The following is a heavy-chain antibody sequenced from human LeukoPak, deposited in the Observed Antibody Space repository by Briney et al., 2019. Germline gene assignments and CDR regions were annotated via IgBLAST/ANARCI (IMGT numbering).Heavy chain of an antibody. V-gene: IGHV4-59*01. CDR3: ARVFRAARSLWYYYYMDV. CDR1: GGSIDSYY. J-gene: IGHJ6*03. CDR2: IYYTGST. Sequence: PSETLSLTCTVSGGSIDSYYWSWIRQPPGKGLEWIGYIYYTGSTEYHPSLKSRVTISVDTSKNQFSLKLSSVTAADTAVYYCARVFRAARSLWYYYYMDVWGKGTTVTVSS. D-gene: IGHD6-6*01.